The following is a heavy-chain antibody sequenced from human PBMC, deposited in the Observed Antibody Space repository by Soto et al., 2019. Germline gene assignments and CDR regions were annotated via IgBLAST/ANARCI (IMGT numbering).Heavy chain of an antibody. CDR1: GYTFTSYG. D-gene: IGHD3-3*01. CDR3: ARDYDFWSGLSKMPPTFDY. CDR2: ISAYNGNT. V-gene: IGHV1-18*01. J-gene: IGHJ4*02. Sequence: GASVKVSCKASGYTFTSYGISWVRQAPGQGLEWMGWISAYNGNTNYAQKLQGRVTMTTDTSTSTAYMELRSLRSDDTAVYYCARDYDFWSGLSKMPPTFDYWGQGTLVTVSS.